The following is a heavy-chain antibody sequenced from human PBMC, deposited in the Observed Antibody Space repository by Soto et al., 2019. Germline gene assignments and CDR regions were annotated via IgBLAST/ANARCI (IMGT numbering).Heavy chain of an antibody. CDR1: GGSISSGGYY. CDR3: ARVGSSYYDSSGYSDY. D-gene: IGHD3-22*01. Sequence: SETLSLTCTVSGGSISSGGYYWSWIRQHPGKGLEWIGYIYYSGSTYYNPSLKSRVTISVDTSKNQFSLKLSSVTAADTAVYYCARVGSSYYDSSGYSDYWGQGTLVTVSS. J-gene: IGHJ4*02. CDR2: IYYSGST. V-gene: IGHV4-61*08.